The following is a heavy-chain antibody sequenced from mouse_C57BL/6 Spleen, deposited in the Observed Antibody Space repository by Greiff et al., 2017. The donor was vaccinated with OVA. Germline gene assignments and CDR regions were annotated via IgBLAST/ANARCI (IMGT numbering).Heavy chain of an antibody. CDR3: TRSNYYGSSFSWFAY. V-gene: IGHV1-15*01. CDR2: IDPETGGT. CDR1: GYTFTDYE. J-gene: IGHJ3*01. Sequence: VQLQQSGAELVRPGASVTLSCKASGYTFTDYEMHWVKQTPVHGLEWIGAIDPETGGTAYNQKFKGKAILTADKSSSTAYMELRSLTSEDSAVYYCTRSNYYGSSFSWFAYWGQGTLVTVSA. D-gene: IGHD1-1*01.